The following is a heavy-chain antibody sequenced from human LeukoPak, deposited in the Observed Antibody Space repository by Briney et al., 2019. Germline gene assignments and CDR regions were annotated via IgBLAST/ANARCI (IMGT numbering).Heavy chain of an antibody. CDR2: IRLDGSNK. V-gene: IGHV3-30*02. D-gene: IGHD4-23*01. CDR3: ASGYSSDYGGNTY. J-gene: IGHJ4*02. Sequence: PGGSLRLSCAASGFTFSSYGMHWVRQAPGKGLEWVAFIRLDGSNKYYADSVKGRFTISRDNSKNTLYLQMNSLRAEDTAVYYCASGYSSDYGGNTYWGQGTLVTVSS. CDR1: GFTFSSYG.